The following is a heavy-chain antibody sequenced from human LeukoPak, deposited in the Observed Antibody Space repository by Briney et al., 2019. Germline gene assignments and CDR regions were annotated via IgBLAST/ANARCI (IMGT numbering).Heavy chain of an antibody. CDR2: IWYDGSNE. J-gene: IGHJ6*02. Sequence: GRSLRLSCVASGSTFRSHGMHWVRQAPGKGLEWVAVIWYDGSNEYFADSVKGRFTISRDNSKNILYLQMNSLRAEDTAVYYCARDIASTRMDVWGQGITVSVSS. V-gene: IGHV3-33*01. CDR3: ARDIASTRMDV. D-gene: IGHD2-15*01. CDR1: GSTFRSHG.